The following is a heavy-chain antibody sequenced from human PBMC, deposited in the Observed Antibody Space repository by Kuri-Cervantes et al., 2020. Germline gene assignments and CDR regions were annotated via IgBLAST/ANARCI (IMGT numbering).Heavy chain of an antibody. D-gene: IGHD3-3*01. CDR2: IRYDGSNK. CDR3: AKDAIFGVVDYYYYSYMGV. Sequence: LSLTCAASGFTFSSYGMHWVRQAPGKGLEWVAFIRYDGSNKYYADSVKGRFTISRDYSKKTLYLQMNSLRAEDTAVYYCAKDAIFGVVDYYYYSYMGVWGKGTTVTVSS. J-gene: IGHJ6*03. CDR1: GFTFSSYG. V-gene: IGHV3-30*02.